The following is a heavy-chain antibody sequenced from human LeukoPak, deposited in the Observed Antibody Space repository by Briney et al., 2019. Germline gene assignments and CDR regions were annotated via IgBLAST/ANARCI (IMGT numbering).Heavy chain of an antibody. D-gene: IGHD4-23*01. CDR2: ISSSSSYI. CDR3: ARAGHGGTDAFDI. CDR1: GFTFSRYS. Sequence: GGSLRLSCAPSGFTFSRYSINWVSPAPGKGLEWVSSISSSSSYIYYADSVKGRFTISRDNAKNSLYLQMNSLRAEDTAVYYCARAGHGGTDAFDIWGQGTMVTVSS. J-gene: IGHJ3*02. V-gene: IGHV3-21*01.